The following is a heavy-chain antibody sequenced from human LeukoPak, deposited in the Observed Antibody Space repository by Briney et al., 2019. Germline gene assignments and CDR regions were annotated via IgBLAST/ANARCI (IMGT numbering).Heavy chain of an antibody. V-gene: IGHV3-15*01. Sequence: GGSLRLSCAASGFTVSNAWMSWVRQAPGKGLEWVGRLKSKIDGGTTDYAAPVKGRFTISRDDSKNTLYLQMNSLKTEDTAVYYCTAPYDFWSGYPTTWGQGTLVTVSS. CDR3: TAPYDFWSGYPTT. J-gene: IGHJ5*02. D-gene: IGHD3-3*01. CDR1: GFTVSNAW. CDR2: LKSKIDGGTT.